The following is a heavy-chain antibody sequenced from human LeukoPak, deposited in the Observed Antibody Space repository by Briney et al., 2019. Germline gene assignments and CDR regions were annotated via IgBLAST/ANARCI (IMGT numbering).Heavy chain of an antibody. D-gene: IGHD3-22*01. CDR2: INHSGST. J-gene: IGHJ5*02. CDR3: ARGSDSSGYYGDWFDP. V-gene: IGHV4-34*01. Sequence: SETLSLTCAVYGGSFSGYYWSWIRQPPGKGLEWIGEINHSGSTNYNPSLKSPVTISVDTSKNQFSLKLSSVAAADTAVYYCARGSDSSGYYGDWFDPWGQGTLVTVSS. CDR1: GGSFSGYY.